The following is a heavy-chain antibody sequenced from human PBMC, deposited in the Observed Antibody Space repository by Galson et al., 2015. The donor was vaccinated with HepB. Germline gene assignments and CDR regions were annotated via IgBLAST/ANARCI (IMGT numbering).Heavy chain of an antibody. CDR1: GFTFSSYS. CDR2: ISSSSSYI. Sequence: SLRLSCAASGFTFSSYSMNWVRQAPGKGLEWVSSISSSSSYIYYADSVKGRFTISRDNSKNTLYLQMGSLRAEDMAVYYCARDRGYCSSTSCYTGYYYYYLDVWGKGTTVTVSS. CDR3: ARDRGYCSSTSCYTGYYYYYLDV. J-gene: IGHJ6*03. D-gene: IGHD2-2*02. V-gene: IGHV3-21*01.